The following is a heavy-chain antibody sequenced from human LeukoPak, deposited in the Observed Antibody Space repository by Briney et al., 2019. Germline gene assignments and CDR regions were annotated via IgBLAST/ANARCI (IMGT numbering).Heavy chain of an antibody. Sequence: GGSLRLSCAASGFTFSSYKMNWVRQAPGKGLEWVSSISSSSNYIYYADSVKGRFTISRDNAKNSLFLQMNSLRAEDTAVYYCARDGVHDPPFDYWGQGTLVTVSS. CDR2: ISSSSNYI. J-gene: IGHJ4*02. CDR3: ARDGVHDPPFDY. CDR1: GFTFSSYK. D-gene: IGHD1-1*01. V-gene: IGHV3-21*01.